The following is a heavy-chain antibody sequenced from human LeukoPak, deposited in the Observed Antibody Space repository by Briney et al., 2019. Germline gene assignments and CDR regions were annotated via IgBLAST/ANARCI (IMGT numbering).Heavy chain of an antibody. D-gene: IGHD7-27*01. Sequence: GGSLRLSCAASGSILSTYWMSWVRQAPGKGLEWVANIKQDGSEKYYVDSVKGRFTISRDNAKNSLYLQMNSLRAEDTAVYYCTRDRHWGSGYFDYWGQGALVTVSS. V-gene: IGHV3-7*05. CDR2: IKQDGSEK. CDR3: TRDRHWGSGYFDY. J-gene: IGHJ4*02. CDR1: GSILSTYW.